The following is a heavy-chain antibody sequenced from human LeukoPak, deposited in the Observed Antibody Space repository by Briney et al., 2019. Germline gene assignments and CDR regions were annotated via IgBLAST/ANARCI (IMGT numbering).Heavy chain of an antibody. D-gene: IGHD3-10*01. CDR1: GFTFSSYA. Sequence: GGSLRLSCAASGFTFSSYAMSWVRQAPGKGLEWVSAISGSGGSTYYADSVKGRFTISRDNSKNTLYLQMNSLRAEDTAVYYCARDRLRVLWFGESQYYGMDVWGQGTTVTASS. CDR2: ISGSGGST. CDR3: ARDRLRVLWFGESQYYGMDV. V-gene: IGHV3-23*01. J-gene: IGHJ6*02.